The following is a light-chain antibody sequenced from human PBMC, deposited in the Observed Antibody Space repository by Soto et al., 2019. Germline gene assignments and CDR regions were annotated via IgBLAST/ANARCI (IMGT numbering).Light chain of an antibody. J-gene: IGLJ1*01. CDR1: SSDVGGYNY. CDR3: SSYAGSNNYV. V-gene: IGLV2-8*01. Sequence: QSPLTQPPCASGSPGQSGTISCTGTSSDVGGYNYVSWYQQHPGKAPKLMIYEVSKRPSGVPDRFSGSKSGNTASLTVSGLQAEDEADYYCSSYAGSNNYVFGTGTKLTVL. CDR2: EVS.